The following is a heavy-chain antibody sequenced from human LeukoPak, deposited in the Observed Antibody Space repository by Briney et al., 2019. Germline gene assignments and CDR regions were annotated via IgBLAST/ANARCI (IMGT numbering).Heavy chain of an antibody. V-gene: IGHV4-59*01. CDR3: ARAPQLPRDILPAPLYYFDY. J-gene: IGHJ4*02. CDR1: VGSPLSYY. D-gene: IGHD3-9*01. Sequence: PFGTLSLTSTVSVGSPLSYYWSWFPQPPGKGLEWIGYIYYSGSTYYNPSLQSRVTISVDTSKHQFSLTLSSVTAADTAVYYRARAPQLPRDILPAPLYYFDYWCQGTLVTVPS. CDR2: IYYSGST.